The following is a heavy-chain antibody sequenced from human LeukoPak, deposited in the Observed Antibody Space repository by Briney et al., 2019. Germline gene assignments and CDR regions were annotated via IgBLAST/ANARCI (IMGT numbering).Heavy chain of an antibody. D-gene: IGHD1-26*01. CDR1: GFTFSSYS. Sequence: GGSLRLSCAASGFTFSSYSMNWVRQAPGKGLEWVSYISSSSSTIYYADSVKGRFTISRDNAKNSLYLQMNSLRAEDTAVYYCARGPTIVGATEEYYYYYYMDVWGKGTTVTVSS. CDR3: ARGPTIVGATEEYYYYYYMDV. J-gene: IGHJ6*03. CDR2: ISSSSSTI. V-gene: IGHV3-48*04.